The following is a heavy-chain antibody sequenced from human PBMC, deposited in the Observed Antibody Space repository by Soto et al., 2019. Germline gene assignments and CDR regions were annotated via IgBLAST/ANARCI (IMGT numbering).Heavy chain of an antibody. V-gene: IGHV3-23*01. D-gene: IGHD6-13*01. CDR3: AKEKAAPGGAFDI. Sequence: EVQLLESGGGLVQPGGSLRLACAASGFTFSSYAMSWVRQAPGKGLEWVSAISGSGGYTYYADSVKGRFTISRDNSKNTVYLQMNSLRAEDTAVYYCAKEKAAPGGAFDIWGQGTMVTVSS. CDR1: GFTFSSYA. J-gene: IGHJ3*02. CDR2: ISGSGGYT.